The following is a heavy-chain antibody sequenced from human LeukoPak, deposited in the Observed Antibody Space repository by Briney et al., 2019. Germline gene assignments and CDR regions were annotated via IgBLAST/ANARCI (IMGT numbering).Heavy chain of an antibody. D-gene: IGHD6-25*01. CDR2: ISSSGSTI. J-gene: IGHJ6*04. CDR1: GFTFSSYE. CDR3: ARDGTPMYRTGWVYMDV. Sequence: GGSLRLSCAASGFTFSSYEMNWVRQAPGKGLEWVSYISSSGSTIYYADSVEGRFTISRDNAKNSLYLQINSLRGEDTAVYYCARDGTPMYRTGWVYMDVWGKGTTVTISS. V-gene: IGHV3-48*03.